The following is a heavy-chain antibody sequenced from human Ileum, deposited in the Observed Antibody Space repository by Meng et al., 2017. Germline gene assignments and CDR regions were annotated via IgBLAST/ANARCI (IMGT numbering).Heavy chain of an antibody. J-gene: IGHJ4*02. CDR2: SNPGGGST. CDR1: EYSSSNYH. CDR3: VREFRGGYFDY. D-gene: IGHD3-16*01. V-gene: IGHV1-46*01. Sequence: QVVLVQSGAEVKKPWASVKVSCKSSEYSSSNYHLHWMRQAPGQGLEWLGVSNPGGGSTNYAQKFQGRVTMTRDTSANTVYMELGSLKSEDTAVYYCVREFRGGYFDYWGQGTLVTVSS.